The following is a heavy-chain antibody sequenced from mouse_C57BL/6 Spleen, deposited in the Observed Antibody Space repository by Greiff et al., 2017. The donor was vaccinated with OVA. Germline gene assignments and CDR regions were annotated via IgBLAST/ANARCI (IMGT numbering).Heavy chain of an antibody. CDR2: IDPSDSYT. Sequence: QVQLQQPGAELVKPGASVKLSCKASGYTFTSYWMQWVKQRPGQGLEWIGEIDPSDSYTNYNQKFKGKATLTVDTSSSTAYMRLSSLTSEDSAVYYCARSPPYAYWGQGTLVTVSA. V-gene: IGHV1-50*01. CDR3: ARSPPYAY. CDR1: GYTFTSYW. J-gene: IGHJ3*01.